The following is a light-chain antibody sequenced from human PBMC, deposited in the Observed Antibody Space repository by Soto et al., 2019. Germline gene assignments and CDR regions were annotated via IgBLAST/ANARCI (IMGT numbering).Light chain of an antibody. CDR2: EGS. J-gene: IGLJ1*01. CDR1: SSDVGSYNL. Sequence: QSVLTQPASVSGSPGQSITISCTGTSSDVGSYNLVSWYQQHPGKAPKLMIYEGSKRPSGVSNRFSGSKSGNTASLTISGLQAEDEADYYCSSHTTSSALQVFGTGTKVTVL. V-gene: IGLV2-14*02. CDR3: SSHTTSSALQV.